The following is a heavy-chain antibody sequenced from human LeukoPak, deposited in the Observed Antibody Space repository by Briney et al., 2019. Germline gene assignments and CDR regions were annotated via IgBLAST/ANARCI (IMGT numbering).Heavy chain of an antibody. Sequence: SETLSLTCSVPGGSISSYYWGWIRQPPGKGLEWIGDIHHSGTTDYNPSLKSRVTISVDTSKNQFSLKLSSVTAADTAVYYCATLGLVVPAASFDHWGQGTLVTVSS. CDR3: ATLGLVVPAASFDH. CDR1: GGSISSYY. CDR2: IHHSGTT. D-gene: IGHD2-2*01. V-gene: IGHV4-59*01. J-gene: IGHJ4*02.